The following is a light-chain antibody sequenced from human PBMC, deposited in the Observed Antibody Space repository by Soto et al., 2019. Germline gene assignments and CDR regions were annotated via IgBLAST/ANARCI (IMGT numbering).Light chain of an antibody. V-gene: IGLV1-51*01. CDR3: GTWDSSLNGVV. CDR2: DNN. CDR1: SSNIENNY. J-gene: IGLJ2*01. Sequence: QSALTQPPSVPAAPGQKVTISCSGSSSNIENNYVSWYQQLPGTAPKLLIYDNNKRPSEIPDRFSGSKSGTSATLGITGLQTGDEADYHCGTWDSSLNGVVFGGGTQLTVL.